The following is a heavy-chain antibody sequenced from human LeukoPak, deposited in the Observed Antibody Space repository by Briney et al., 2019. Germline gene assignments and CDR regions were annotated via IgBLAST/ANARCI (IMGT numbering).Heavy chain of an antibody. CDR2: IRYDGSNK. Sequence: GGSLRLSCAASGFTFSSYGMHWVRQAPGKGLEWVAFIRYDGSNKYYADSVKGRFTISRDNSKNTLYWQMNRLRAEDTAVYYCANSQGYGDYVDAFDIWGQGTMVTVSS. J-gene: IGHJ3*02. CDR3: ANSQGYGDYVDAFDI. D-gene: IGHD4-17*01. V-gene: IGHV3-30*02. CDR1: GFTFSSYG.